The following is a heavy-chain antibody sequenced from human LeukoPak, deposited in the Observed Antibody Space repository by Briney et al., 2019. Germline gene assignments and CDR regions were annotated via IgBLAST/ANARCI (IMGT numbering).Heavy chain of an antibody. D-gene: IGHD2-15*01. CDR3: AKLDCSGSSCYQFDC. V-gene: IGHV3-23*01. CDR1: GFTFSNYA. J-gene: IGHJ4*02. CDR2: ITGSGGST. Sequence: GGSLRLSCAAPGFTFSNYAMSWVRQAPGKGLEWVSGITGSGGSTFYADSVKGRFTISRDNSKNTLYLQMNSLRAEDTAVYYCAKLDCSGSSCYQFDCWGQGTLVTVSS.